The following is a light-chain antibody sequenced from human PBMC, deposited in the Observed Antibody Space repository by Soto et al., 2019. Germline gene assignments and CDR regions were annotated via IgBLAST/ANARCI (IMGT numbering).Light chain of an antibody. Sequence: QSVLTQPASVSGAPGQSITIACTGTSNDVGGYNYVSWYQSHPGEAPKLIIYDVSNRPSGVSDRFSGSKSGNTASLTISGLQAEDEADYYCSSYTSSISYVFGTGTKVTVL. CDR1: SNDVGGYNY. V-gene: IGLV2-14*03. CDR3: SSYTSSISYV. J-gene: IGLJ1*01. CDR2: DVS.